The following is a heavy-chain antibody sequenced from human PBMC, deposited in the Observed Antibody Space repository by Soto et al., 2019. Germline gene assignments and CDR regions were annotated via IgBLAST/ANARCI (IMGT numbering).Heavy chain of an antibody. V-gene: IGHV3-11*05. CDR3: AGVGTGYSSSWYLRS. CDR2: ISSSSSYT. Sequence: QVQLVESGGGLVKPGGSLRLSCAASGFTFSDYYMSWIRQAPGKGLEWVSYISSSSSYTNYADSVKGRFTISRDNAKNSLDLQINSLRAEDTAVYYCAGVGTGYSSSWYLRSWGQGTMVTVSS. D-gene: IGHD6-13*01. CDR1: GFTFSDYY. J-gene: IGHJ3*01.